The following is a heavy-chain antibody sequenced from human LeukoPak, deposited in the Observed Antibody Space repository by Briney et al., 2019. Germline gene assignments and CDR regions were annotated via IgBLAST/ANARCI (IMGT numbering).Heavy chain of an antibody. D-gene: IGHD2-15*01. CDR2: IKEDGSEK. V-gene: IGHV3-7*01. CDR1: GFTFSRFL. Sequence: GGALRLFCAASGFTFSRFLMTLVRQAPGKGLEWVANIKEDGSEKYYVDSVKGRFTISRDNAKNSLYLQMNSLRAEDTAVYYCARDQRASPAAADYWGQGTLVIVSS. CDR3: ARDQRASPAAADY. J-gene: IGHJ4*02.